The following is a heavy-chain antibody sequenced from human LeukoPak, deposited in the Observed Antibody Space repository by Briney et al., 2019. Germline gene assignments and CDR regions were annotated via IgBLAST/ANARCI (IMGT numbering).Heavy chain of an antibody. D-gene: IGHD4-17*01. CDR1: GLTFSSYA. CDR2: ISYEGTVK. Sequence: GMSLRLSCAASGLTFSSYAMHWVRQAPGKGLEWVAMISYEGTVKYNAESVKGRFTISRDNSKNTLFLQMDSLRGDDTALYYCARDDRSLRVYYFDSWGQGTLVTVSS. CDR3: ARDDRSLRVYYFDS. V-gene: IGHV3-30*04. J-gene: IGHJ4*02.